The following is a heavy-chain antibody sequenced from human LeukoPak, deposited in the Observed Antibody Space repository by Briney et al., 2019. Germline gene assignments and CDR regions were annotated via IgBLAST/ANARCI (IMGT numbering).Heavy chain of an antibody. Sequence: KSSETLSLTCTVSGGPISSYYWSWIRQPPGKGLEWIGFIFYSGTTNYNPSLKSRVTISVDTSKNQFSLKLSSVTAADTAVYYCARGGWNKFDYWGQGALVTVSS. CDR3: ARGGWNKFDY. CDR1: GGPISSYY. D-gene: IGHD3-22*01. CDR2: IFYSGTT. V-gene: IGHV4-59*01. J-gene: IGHJ4*02.